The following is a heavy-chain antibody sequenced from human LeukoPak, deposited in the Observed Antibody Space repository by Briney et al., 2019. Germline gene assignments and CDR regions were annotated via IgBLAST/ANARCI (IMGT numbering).Heavy chain of an antibody. Sequence: GGSLRLSRAASGFSFSSYWMHWVRQAPGEGPVWVSRVNSDGRSTTYADSVRGRFTISRGSAKNTLYLQMNSLRVEDTAVYYCARADGYCSGGGCQSYYYYGMDVWGQGTTVTVSS. J-gene: IGHJ6*02. CDR1: GFSFSSYW. D-gene: IGHD2-15*01. CDR2: VNSDGRST. CDR3: ARADGYCSGGGCQSYYYYGMDV. V-gene: IGHV3-74*01.